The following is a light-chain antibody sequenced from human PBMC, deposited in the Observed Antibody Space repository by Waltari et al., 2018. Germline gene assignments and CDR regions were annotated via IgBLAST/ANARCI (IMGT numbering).Light chain of an antibody. CDR2: DVS. CDR1: SSDVGGYHY. V-gene: IGLV2-11*01. Sequence: QSALTQPRSVSGSPGQSVTISCTGTSSDVGGYHYVSWYQQHPGKAPKLMIYDVSKRPSGVPDRFSGSKSGNMASLTISGLQAEDEADYYCCSYAGSYVVFGGGTKLTVL. J-gene: IGLJ2*01. CDR3: CSYAGSYVV.